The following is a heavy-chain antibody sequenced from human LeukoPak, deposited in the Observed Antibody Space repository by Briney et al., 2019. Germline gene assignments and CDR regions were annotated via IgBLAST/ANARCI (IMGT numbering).Heavy chain of an antibody. V-gene: IGHV3-21*01. Sequence: GGSLRLSCAASGFTFSIYSMNWVRQAPGKGLEWVSSISHSSRNTYYADSVKGRFTISRVNAKNSLYLQMNSLRAEDTAVYYCARDMNLGYWGQGTLVTVSS. D-gene: IGHD1-14*01. CDR3: ARDMNLGY. CDR2: ISHSSRNT. J-gene: IGHJ4*02. CDR1: GFTFSIYS.